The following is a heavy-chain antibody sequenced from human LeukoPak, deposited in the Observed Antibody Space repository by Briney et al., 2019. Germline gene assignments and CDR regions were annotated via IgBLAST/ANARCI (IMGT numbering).Heavy chain of an antibody. CDR2: INPNSGGT. CDR3: ARGRYGGKQLDY. CDR1: GYTFTGYY. V-gene: IGHV1-2*02. Sequence: WASVKVSYKASGYTFTGYYMHWVRQAPGQGLEWMGWINPNSGGTNYAQKFQGRVTMTRDTSISTAYMELSRLRSDDTAVYYCARGRYGGKQLDYWGQGTLVTVSS. D-gene: IGHD4-23*01. J-gene: IGHJ4*02.